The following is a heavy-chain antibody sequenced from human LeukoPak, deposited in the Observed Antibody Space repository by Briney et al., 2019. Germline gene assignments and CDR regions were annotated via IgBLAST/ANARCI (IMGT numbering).Heavy chain of an antibody. Sequence: GESLKISCKGSGYSFTSYWIGWVRQMPGKGLEWMGIIYPGDSDTRYSPSFQGQVTISADKSISTAYLQWSSLKASDTAMYYCARHANSPLWFGERELDYWGQGTLVTVSP. D-gene: IGHD3-10*01. CDR1: GYSFTSYW. V-gene: IGHV5-51*01. J-gene: IGHJ4*02. CDR2: IYPGDSDT. CDR3: ARHANSPLWFGERELDY.